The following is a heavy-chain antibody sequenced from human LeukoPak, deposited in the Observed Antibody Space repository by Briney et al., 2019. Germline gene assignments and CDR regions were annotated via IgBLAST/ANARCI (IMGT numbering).Heavy chain of an antibody. CDR1: GFTVSSNY. V-gene: IGHV3-53*01. Sequence: PGRSLRLSCAASGFTVSSNYMSWVRQAPGKGLEWVSVIYSGGSTYYADSVKGRFTISRDNSKNTLYLQMNSLRAEDTAVYYCAREGPLRDIYYYYGMDVWGQGTTVTVSS. D-gene: IGHD4-17*01. CDR2: IYSGGST. J-gene: IGHJ6*02. CDR3: AREGPLRDIYYYYGMDV.